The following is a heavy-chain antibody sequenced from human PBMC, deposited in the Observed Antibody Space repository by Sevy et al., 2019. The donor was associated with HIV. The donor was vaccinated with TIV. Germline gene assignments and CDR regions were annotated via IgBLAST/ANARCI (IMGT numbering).Heavy chain of an antibody. CDR1: GFTFSSYS. CDR3: ARDSRPDGFGDQTYNWFDP. V-gene: IGHV3-21*01. J-gene: IGHJ5*02. D-gene: IGHD3-10*01. Sequence: GSLRLSCAASGFTFSSYSMNWVRQAPGKGLEWVSSIRSSSSYIYYADSVKGRFTISRDNAKNSLYLQMNSLRAEDRAVDYCARDSRPDGFGDQTYNWFDPWGQGTLVTVSS. CDR2: IRSSSSYI.